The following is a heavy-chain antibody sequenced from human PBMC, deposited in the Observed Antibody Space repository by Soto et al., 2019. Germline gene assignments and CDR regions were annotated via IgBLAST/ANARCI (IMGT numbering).Heavy chain of an antibody. V-gene: IGHV3-23*01. D-gene: IGHD5-12*01. CDR2: ISGSGGST. Sequence: GGSLRLSCAASGFTFSSYAMSWVRQAPGKGLEWVSAISGSGGSTYYADSVKGRFTISRDNSKNTLYLQMNSLRAEDTAVYYCAKAGDSGYESWGYYYYGMDVWGQGTTVTVSS. J-gene: IGHJ6*02. CDR3: AKAGDSGYESWGYYYYGMDV. CDR1: GFTFSSYA.